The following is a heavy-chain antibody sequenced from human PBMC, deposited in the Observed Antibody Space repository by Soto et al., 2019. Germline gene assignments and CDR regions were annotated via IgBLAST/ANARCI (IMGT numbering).Heavy chain of an antibody. D-gene: IGHD6-19*01. CDR2: ISYDGNNK. Sequence: PGGSLRLSCAASGFTFSTYAIHWVRQAPGKGLEWAAFISYDGNNKNYADSVKGRFTISRDNSKNTVYLQMNSLTAEDTALYYCARSYKSGWYYFDYWGQGTPVTVSS. CDR1: GFTFSTYA. CDR3: ARSYKSGWYYFDY. V-gene: IGHV3-30-3*01. J-gene: IGHJ4*02.